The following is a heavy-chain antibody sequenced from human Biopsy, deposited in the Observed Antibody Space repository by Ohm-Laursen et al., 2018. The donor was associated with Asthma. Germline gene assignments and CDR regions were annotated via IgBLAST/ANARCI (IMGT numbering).Heavy chain of an antibody. CDR2: ISKDASTQ. CDR3: VRDGTDDAFDI. V-gene: IGHV3-30*01. Sequence: LSLTCAATGFSFSNFAIHWVRQAPGKGLEWVGVISKDASTQDYADSVKGRFTMARDNSKNTLDLQMNSLREEDTAVYYRVRDGTDDAFDIWGQGTVVSVSS. D-gene: IGHD1-1*01. CDR1: GFSFSNFA. J-gene: IGHJ3*02.